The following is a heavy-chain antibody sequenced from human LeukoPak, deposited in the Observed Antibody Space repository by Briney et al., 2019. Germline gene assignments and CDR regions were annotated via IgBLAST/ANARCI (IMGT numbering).Heavy chain of an antibody. D-gene: IGHD3-22*01. V-gene: IGHV1-2*02. CDR3: ARGFKVTMIVVA. Sequence: GGSLRLSCAASGFTFSSYGMPWVRQAPGQGLEWMGWINPNSGGTNYAQKFQGRVTMTRDTSISTAYMELSRLRSDDTAVYYCARGFKVTMIVVAWGQGTLVTVSS. CDR2: INPNSGGT. J-gene: IGHJ5*02. CDR1: GFTFSSYG.